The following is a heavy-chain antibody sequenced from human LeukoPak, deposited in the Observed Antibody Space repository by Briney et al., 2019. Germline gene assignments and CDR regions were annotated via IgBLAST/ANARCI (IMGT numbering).Heavy chain of an antibody. CDR2: ISWNSGSI. D-gene: IGHD2-2*01. CDR3: AKTVPGYYGMDV. V-gene: IGHV3-9*01. J-gene: IGHJ6*02. CDR1: GFTFDDYA. Sequence: GRSLRLSCAASGFTFDDYAMHWVRQAPGKGLEWVSGISWNSGSIGYADSVKGRFTISRDNAKNSLYLQMNSLRAEDTALYYCAKTVPGYYGMDVRGQGSTVTVYS.